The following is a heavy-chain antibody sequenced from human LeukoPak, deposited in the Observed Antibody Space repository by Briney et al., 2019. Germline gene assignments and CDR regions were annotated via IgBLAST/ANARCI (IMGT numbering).Heavy chain of an antibody. CDR2: ISWNSGTI. J-gene: IGHJ1*01. CDR1: GFTFDDYA. CDR3: AKDNYYDSSGSFQH. V-gene: IGHV3-9*01. Sequence: GRSLRLSCAASGFTFDDYAMHWVRQAPGKGLEWASGISWNSGTIGYADSVKGRFTISRDNAKNSLYLQMNRLRAEDTALYYCAKDNYYDSSGSFQHWGQGTLVTVSS. D-gene: IGHD3-22*01.